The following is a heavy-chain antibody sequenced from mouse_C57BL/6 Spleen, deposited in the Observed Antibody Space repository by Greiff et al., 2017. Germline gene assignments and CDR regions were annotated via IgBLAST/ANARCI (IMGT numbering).Heavy chain of an antibody. D-gene: IGHD4-1*01. CDR3: AGPGALDY. J-gene: IGHJ2*02. Sequence: QVQLQQSGAELVRPGASVTLSCKASGYTFTDYEMHWVKQTPVHGLEWIGAIDPETGGTAYNQKFKGKARLTADKSSSTAYMELRSLTSEDSAVYYCAGPGALDYWGQGTSLTVSS. CDR2: IDPETGGT. V-gene: IGHV1-15*01. CDR1: GYTFTDYE.